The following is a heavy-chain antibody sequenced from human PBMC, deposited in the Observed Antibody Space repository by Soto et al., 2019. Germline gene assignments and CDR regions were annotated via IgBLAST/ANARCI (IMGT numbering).Heavy chain of an antibody. V-gene: IGHV1-69*13. CDR1: GGTFSSYA. Sequence: GASVKVSCKASGGTFSSYAISWVRQAPGQGLEWMGGIIPIFGTANYAQKFQGRVTITADESTSTAYMELSSLRSEDTAVYYCARGIVVVVAATRSDIYYYYGMDVWGQGTTVTVS. J-gene: IGHJ6*02. D-gene: IGHD2-15*01. CDR3: ARGIVVVVAATRSDIYYYYGMDV. CDR2: IIPIFGTA.